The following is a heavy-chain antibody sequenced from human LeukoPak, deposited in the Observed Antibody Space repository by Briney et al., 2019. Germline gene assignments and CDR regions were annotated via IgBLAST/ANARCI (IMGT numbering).Heavy chain of an antibody. D-gene: IGHD3-3*01. CDR2: ISAYNGNT. CDR3: ARNGVEVITIFGAVTETSGGAYDI. CDR1: GYTFTSYG. J-gene: IGHJ3*02. Sequence: ASVEVSCKASGYTFTSYGISWVRQAPGQGLEWMGWISAYNGNTNYAQKLKGRVTMTTDTSTSTAYMELRSLRSDDTAVYYCARNGVEVITIFGAVTETSGGAYDIWGQGTMVAASS. V-gene: IGHV1-18*01.